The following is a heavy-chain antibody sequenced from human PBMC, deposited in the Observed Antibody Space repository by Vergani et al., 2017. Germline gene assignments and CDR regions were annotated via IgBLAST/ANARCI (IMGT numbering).Heavy chain of an antibody. Sequence: EVQLVESGGGLVQPGGSLRLSCAASGFTFSSYWMSWVRQAPGKGLEWVANIKQDGSEKYYVDSVKGRFTISRDNDKNSLYLHMNSLRAEYTAVYYCARDDGSGWSPLDYWGQGTLVTVSS. V-gene: IGHV3-7*01. J-gene: IGHJ4*02. CDR3: ARDDGSGWSPLDY. D-gene: IGHD6-19*01. CDR2: IKQDGSEK. CDR1: GFTFSSYW.